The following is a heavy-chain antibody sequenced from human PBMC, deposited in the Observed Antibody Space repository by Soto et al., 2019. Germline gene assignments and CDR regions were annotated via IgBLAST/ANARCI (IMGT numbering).Heavy chain of an antibody. CDR2: IHPSAQPI. V-gene: IGHV3-48*03. D-gene: IGHD1-26*01. J-gene: IGHJ3*01. CDR3: ARRASR. Sequence: ESGGGLVQPGGSLRLSCAVSGFTFSSSEMYWVRQAPGKGLEWISYIHPSAQPIFYADSVKGRFTISRDNANNSLFLQMNSLRAEDKSVYYCARRASRWGQGTMVTVSS. CDR1: GFTFSSSE.